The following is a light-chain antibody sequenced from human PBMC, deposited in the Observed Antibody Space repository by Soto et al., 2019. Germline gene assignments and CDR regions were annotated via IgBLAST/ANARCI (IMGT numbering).Light chain of an antibody. J-gene: IGKJ4*01. CDR3: QQYGSLLT. Sequence: EIVLTQSPGTLSLSPGERATLSCRASQSVSSSYLAWYQQKPGQAPRLLIYGASSRATGIPDRFSGSGSGTDITLTISRLEPEDFAVYYCQQYGSLLTFGGGTTVEIK. CDR1: QSVSSSY. V-gene: IGKV3-20*01. CDR2: GAS.